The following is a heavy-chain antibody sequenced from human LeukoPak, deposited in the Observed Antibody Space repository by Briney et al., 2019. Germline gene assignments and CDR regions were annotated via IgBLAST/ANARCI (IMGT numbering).Heavy chain of an antibody. V-gene: IGHV5-51*01. CDR2: IYPGDSDA. J-gene: IGHJ5*02. CDR3: ARLWNRWFDP. D-gene: IGHD1-1*01. Sequence: GESLKISCKGSGYSFTTYWIGWVRQMPGKGLEWMGIIYPGDSDARYSPSFQGQVTISADKSISAAYLQWSSLKASDSAIYYCARLWNRWFDPWGQGTLVTVSS. CDR1: GYSFTTYW.